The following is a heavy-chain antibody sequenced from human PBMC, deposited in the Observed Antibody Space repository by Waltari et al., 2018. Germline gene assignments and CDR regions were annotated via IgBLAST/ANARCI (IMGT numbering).Heavy chain of an antibody. Sequence: EVQLVESGGGLVKPGRSLRLSCAVSGLQFDTYAMYWVRQAPGKGREWVSGISWNSGSVGYADSVKGRFIISRDNAKNSLYLQMNSLRAEDTALYYCAKDRGRSSPFYHYGLDVWGQGTTVIVSS. CDR1: GLQFDTYA. V-gene: IGHV3-9*01. CDR2: ISWNSGSV. D-gene: IGHD6-6*01. CDR3: AKDRGRSSPFYHYGLDV. J-gene: IGHJ6*02.